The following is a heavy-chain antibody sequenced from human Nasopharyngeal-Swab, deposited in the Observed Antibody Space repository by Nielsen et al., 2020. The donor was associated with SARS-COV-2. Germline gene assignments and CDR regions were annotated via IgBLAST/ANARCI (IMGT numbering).Heavy chain of an antibody. CDR1: GFTFDDYA. D-gene: IGHD6-19*01. CDR3: AKLGAQGAVADHFDP. Sequence: SLKISCAASGFTFDDYAMHWVRQAPGKGLEWVSGITWNSGGIGYADSVKGRFTISRDNAKNSLYLQMNSLRPEDTALYYCAKLGAQGAVADHFDPWGQGTLVTVSS. J-gene: IGHJ5*02. V-gene: IGHV3-9*01. CDR2: ITWNSGGI.